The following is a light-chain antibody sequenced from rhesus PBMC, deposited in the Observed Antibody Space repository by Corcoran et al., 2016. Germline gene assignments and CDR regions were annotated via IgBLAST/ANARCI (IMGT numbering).Light chain of an antibody. CDR3: QQHNSHPWT. Sequence: DIQMTQSPSSLSASVGDRVTITCRDSQTISSYLAWYQQKPGKVPKLLIYATSSLESGVPSRFSGSGSGTEFTLTISSLQPEDFATYYCQQHNSHPWTFGQGTKVEIK. V-gene: IGKV1-44*02. CDR1: QTISSY. CDR2: ATS. J-gene: IGKJ1*01.